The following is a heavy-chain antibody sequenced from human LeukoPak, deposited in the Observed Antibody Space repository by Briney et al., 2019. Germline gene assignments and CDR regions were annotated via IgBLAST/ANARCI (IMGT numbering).Heavy chain of an antibody. V-gene: IGHV3-21*01. J-gene: IGHJ4*02. CDR1: GFTFSSYS. D-gene: IGHD6-6*01. Sequence: GGSLRLSCAASGFTFSSYSMNWVRRAPGKGLEWVSSISSSSSYIYYADSVKGRFTISRDNAKNSLYLQMNSLRAEDTAVYYCAREMYSSSSGDYWGQGTLVTVSS. CDR2: ISSSSSYI. CDR3: AREMYSSSSGDY.